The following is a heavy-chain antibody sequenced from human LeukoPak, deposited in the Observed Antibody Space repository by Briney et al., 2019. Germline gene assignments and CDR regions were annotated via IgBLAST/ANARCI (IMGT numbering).Heavy chain of an antibody. J-gene: IGHJ5*02. CDR2: ITGSGGST. CDR3: AKSRWGYYDCGES. CDR1: GFTFSTYG. D-gene: IGHD3-22*01. V-gene: IGHV3-23*01. Sequence: GGTLRLSCVASGFTFSTYGMSWVRQAPGKGLEWVSAITGSGGSTYYADSVKGRFTISRDNSKNTLYLQINNLRAEDTAVYYCAKSRWGYYDCGESWGQGTLVTVSS.